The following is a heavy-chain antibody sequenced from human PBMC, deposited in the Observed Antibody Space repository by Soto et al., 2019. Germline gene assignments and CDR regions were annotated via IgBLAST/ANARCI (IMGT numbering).Heavy chain of an antibody. CDR2: IYHSGST. CDR3: ARVGDSGYPGVASNWFDP. D-gene: IGHD5-12*01. Sequence: QVQLQESGPGLVKPSGTLSLTCAVSGGSISSSNWWSWVRQPPGKGLEWIGEIYHSGSTNYNPSLKSRVTISVDKSKNQFSLKLSSVTAADTAVYYCARVGDSGYPGVASNWFDPWGQGTLVTVSS. CDR1: GGSISSSNW. J-gene: IGHJ5*02. V-gene: IGHV4-4*02.